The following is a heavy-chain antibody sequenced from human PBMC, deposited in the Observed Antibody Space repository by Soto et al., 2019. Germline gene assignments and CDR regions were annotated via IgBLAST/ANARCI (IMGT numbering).Heavy chain of an antibody. CDR3: ARNIVVVPAAIRNYYYGMDV. CDR2: IDPSDSYT. J-gene: IGHJ6*02. Sequence: RESLKISCKGSGYSFTSYWISWVRQMPGKGLEWMGRIDPSDSYTNYSPSFQGHVTISADKSIRTAYLQWSSLKASDTAMYYCARNIVVVPAAIRNYYYGMDVWGQGTTVTVSS. V-gene: IGHV5-10-1*01. D-gene: IGHD2-2*02. CDR1: GYSFTSYW.